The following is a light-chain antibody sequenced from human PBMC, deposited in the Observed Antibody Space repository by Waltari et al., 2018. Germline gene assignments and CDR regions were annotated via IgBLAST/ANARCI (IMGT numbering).Light chain of an antibody. J-gene: IGKJ1*01. CDR3: QKYVSLPAT. V-gene: IGKV3-20*01. Sequence: DIVLTQSAGTSSLSPGERATRSCRASQSVGKSLAWYQPKPGQAPRLLIYDASSRATGIPDRFSGSGFGTDFSLTISRLEPEDFAVYYCQKYVSLPATFGQGTKVEIK. CDR2: DAS. CDR1: QSVGKS.